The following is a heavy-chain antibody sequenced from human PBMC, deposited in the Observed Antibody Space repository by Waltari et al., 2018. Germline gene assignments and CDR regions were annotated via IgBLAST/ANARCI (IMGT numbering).Heavy chain of an antibody. CDR3: ARDNNYYDSSGPDGNWFDP. J-gene: IGHJ5*02. Sequence: QVQLVQSGAEVKKPGASVKVSCKASGYTFTSYYMHWVRQAPGQGLEWMGIINPSGGSTCYAQKFQGRVTMTRDTSTSTVYMELSSLRSEDTAVYYCARDNNYYDSSGPDGNWFDPWGQGTLVTVSS. CDR1: GYTFTSYY. CDR2: INPSGGST. D-gene: IGHD3-22*01. V-gene: IGHV1-46*03.